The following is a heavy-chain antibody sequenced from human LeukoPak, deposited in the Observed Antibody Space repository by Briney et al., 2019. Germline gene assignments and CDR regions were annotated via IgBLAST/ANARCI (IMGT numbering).Heavy chain of an antibody. Sequence: GASVKVSCKTSGYSFTSYNLHWVRQAPGQGLEWMGGIIPIFGTANYAQKFQGRVTITADKSTSTAHMELSSLRSEDTAVYYCARGSSRIDLYYYYYMDVWGKGTTVTVSS. CDR1: GYSFTSYN. CDR2: IIPIFGTA. J-gene: IGHJ6*03. CDR3: ARGSSRIDLYYYYYMDV. V-gene: IGHV1-69*06. D-gene: IGHD2-15*01.